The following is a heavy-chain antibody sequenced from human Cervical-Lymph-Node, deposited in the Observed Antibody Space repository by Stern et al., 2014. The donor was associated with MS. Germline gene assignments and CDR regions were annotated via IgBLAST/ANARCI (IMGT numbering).Heavy chain of an antibody. CDR3: ARDNSGSYCRY. D-gene: IGHD1-26*01. V-gene: IGHV1-2*06. J-gene: IGHJ4*02. CDR1: GYTFTHYY. CDR2: INTYTGVT. Sequence: VQLLESGAEVKKPGASVKVSCKASGYTFTHYYIHWVRQAPGQGLEWMGRINTYTGVTTYAQNFEGRVTMTRDTSISTAYMEVIRLTSDDTAVYYCARDNSGSYCRYRGQGSLGAVSS.